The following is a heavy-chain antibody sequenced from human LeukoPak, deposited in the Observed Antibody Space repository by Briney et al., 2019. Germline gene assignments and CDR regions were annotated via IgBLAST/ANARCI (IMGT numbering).Heavy chain of an antibody. D-gene: IGHD3-10*01. CDR2: ISYDGSNK. CDR3: ARLHSAVYYGDAFDI. V-gene: IGHV3-30*03. Sequence: GGSLRLSCAASGFTFSSYGMHWVRQAPGKGLEWVAVISYDGSNKYYADSVKGRFTISRDNSKNTLYLQMNSLRVEDTAAYYCARLHSAVYYGDAFDIWGQGTMVTVSS. CDR1: GFTFSSYG. J-gene: IGHJ3*02.